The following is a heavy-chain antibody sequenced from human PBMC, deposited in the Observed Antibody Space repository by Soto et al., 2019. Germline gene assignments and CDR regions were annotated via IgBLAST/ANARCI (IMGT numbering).Heavy chain of an antibody. Sequence: KWLEWVSYISSSSSTIYYADSVKGRFTISRDNAKNSLYLQMNSLRAEDTAVYYCARDGGDSSSWYFAFDICGQGTMVTVXS. D-gene: IGHD6-13*01. V-gene: IGHV3-48*01. CDR2: ISSSSSTI. CDR3: ARDGGDSSSWYFAFDI. J-gene: IGHJ3*02.